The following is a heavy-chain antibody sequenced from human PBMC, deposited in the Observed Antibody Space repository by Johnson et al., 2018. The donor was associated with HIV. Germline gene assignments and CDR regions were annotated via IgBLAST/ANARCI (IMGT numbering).Heavy chain of an antibody. CDR2: ISYDAGKK. J-gene: IGHJ3*02. CDR3: ARGRKDMEAADGLDNDAFDM. D-gene: IGHD6-13*01. CDR1: EFSLSNYA. Sequence: QVQLVESGGGVVRPGRSLRIYCAVSEFSLSNYAMHWVRLAPGKGLQWMAVISYDAGKKYYADSVRGRFTISRDISKNTLYLQMDSLRPDDTALYYCARGRKDMEAADGLDNDAFDMWGQGTLVTVSS. V-gene: IGHV3-30*04.